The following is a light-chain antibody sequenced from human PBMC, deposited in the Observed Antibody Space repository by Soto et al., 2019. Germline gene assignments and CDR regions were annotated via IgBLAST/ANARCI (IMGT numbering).Light chain of an antibody. CDR3: ATWDDTLNAYV. V-gene: IGLV1-44*01. CDR2: ADN. J-gene: IGLJ1*01. Sequence: QSVVTQPPSASGTPGQRITISSSGSYSNIGSNTVNWYQHLPGTAPKLLIYADNQRPSGVPDRFSGSKSGTSASLAISGLQSEDEADYYCATWDDTLNAYVFGPGTKVTVL. CDR1: YSNIGSNT.